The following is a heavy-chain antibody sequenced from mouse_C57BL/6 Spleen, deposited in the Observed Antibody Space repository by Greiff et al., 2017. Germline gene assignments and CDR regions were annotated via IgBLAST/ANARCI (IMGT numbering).Heavy chain of an antibody. J-gene: IGHJ3*01. D-gene: IGHD1-1*01. CDR3: ARQDYGSSYWFAY. Sequence: EVQLMESGGGLVKPGGSLKLSCAASGFTFSDYGMHWVRQAPEKGLEWVAYISSGSSTIYYADTVKGRFTISRDNAKNTLFLQMTSLRSEDTAMYYCARQDYGSSYWFAYWGQGTLVTVSA. CDR1: GFTFSDYG. CDR2: ISSGSSTI. V-gene: IGHV5-17*01.